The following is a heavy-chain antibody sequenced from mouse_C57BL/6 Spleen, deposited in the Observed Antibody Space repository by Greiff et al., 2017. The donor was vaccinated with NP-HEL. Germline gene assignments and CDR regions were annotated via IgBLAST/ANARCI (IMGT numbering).Heavy chain of an antibody. J-gene: IGHJ3*01. Sequence: VQRVESGPGLVQPSQSLSITCTVSGFSLTSYGVHWVRQSPGKGLEWLGVIWSGGSTDYNAAFISRLSISKDNSKSQVFFKMNSLQADDTAIYYCARGFGDGYYRFAYWGQGTLVTVSA. D-gene: IGHD2-3*01. CDR1: GFSLTSYG. CDR3: ARGFGDGYYRFAY. CDR2: IWSGGST. V-gene: IGHV2-2*01.